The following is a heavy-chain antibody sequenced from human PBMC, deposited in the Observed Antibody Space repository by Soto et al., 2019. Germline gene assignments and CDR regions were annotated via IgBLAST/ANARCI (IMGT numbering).Heavy chain of an antibody. Sequence: EVQLVESGGDLVRGGSLRLSCVASGFTFSVYSMNWVRQAPGKGLEWFSYITSDTKTIKYADYVKGRFTISRDNAKNSVYLQMNSLRDEDTAVYYCARSVEGHFDYWGQGTVVTVSS. CDR1: GFTFSVYS. D-gene: IGHD6-19*01. J-gene: IGHJ4*02. V-gene: IGHV3-48*02. CDR2: ITSDTKTI. CDR3: ARSVEGHFDY.